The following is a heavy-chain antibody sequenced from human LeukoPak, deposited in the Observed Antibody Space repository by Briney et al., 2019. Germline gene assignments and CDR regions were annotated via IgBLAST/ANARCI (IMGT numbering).Heavy chain of an antibody. CDR3: AKDSGYDFWSGYSNDY. CDR1: GFTVSSNY. D-gene: IGHD3-3*01. J-gene: IGHJ4*02. CDR2: IYSGGST. Sequence: PGGSLRLSCAASGFTVSSNYMSWVRQAPGKGLEWVSVIYSGGSTYYADSVKGRFTISRDNSKNTLYLQMNSLRAEDTAVYYCAKDSGYDFWSGYSNDYWGQGTLVTVSS. V-gene: IGHV3-53*01.